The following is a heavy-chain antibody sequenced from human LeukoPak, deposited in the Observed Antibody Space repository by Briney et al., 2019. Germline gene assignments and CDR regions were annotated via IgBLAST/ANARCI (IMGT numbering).Heavy chain of an antibody. CDR1: GFTFSSYA. J-gene: IGHJ6*02. Sequence: GGSLRLSCAASGFTFSSYAMHWVRQAPGKGLEWVAVISYDGSNKYYADSVKGRITISRDNSKNTQYLQMNSLRAEDTAVYYCATSWGPDTSAFRWGRDGMDVWGQGTTVIVS. D-gene: IGHD3-16*01. CDR3: ATSWGPDTSAFRWGRDGMDV. V-gene: IGHV3-30-3*01. CDR2: ISYDGSNK.